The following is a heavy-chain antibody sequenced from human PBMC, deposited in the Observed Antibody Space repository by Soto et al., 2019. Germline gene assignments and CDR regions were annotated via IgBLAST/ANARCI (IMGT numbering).Heavy chain of an antibody. D-gene: IGHD4-17*01. V-gene: IGHV1-8*01. CDR3: ARTLYGDNVDY. CDR1: GYTFTSYD. CDR2: MNPNSGNT. J-gene: IGHJ4*02. Sequence: QVQLVQSGAEVKKPGASVKVSCKASGYTFTSYDINWVRQATGQGLEWMGWMNPNSGNTGYAQKYQGTVNMIRNTPKTTAYMEMSSRRYKDTAVYYCARTLYGDNVDYWGQGIMITVSS.